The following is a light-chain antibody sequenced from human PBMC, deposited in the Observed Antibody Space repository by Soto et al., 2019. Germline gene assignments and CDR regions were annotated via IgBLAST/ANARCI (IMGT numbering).Light chain of an antibody. CDR3: QQLNGSPWT. V-gene: IGKV1-9*01. J-gene: IGKJ1*01. Sequence: IQMTHSQSSLSASVRDKVTLTCLASPAIASILAWYQQKPGTAPKLLIYDAATLQSGVPSRFSGSRSGTEYTLTIGSLQPEDFATYYCQQLNGSPWTFGQGTKVDI. CDR1: PAIASI. CDR2: DAA.